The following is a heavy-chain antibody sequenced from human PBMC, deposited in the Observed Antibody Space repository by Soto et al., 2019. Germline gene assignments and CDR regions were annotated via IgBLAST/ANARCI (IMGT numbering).Heavy chain of an antibody. D-gene: IGHD3-3*01. CDR1: GYTLTELS. J-gene: IGHJ6*02. Sequence: GSVKVSCKVSGYTLTELSMHWVRQAPGKGLEWMGGFDPEDGETIYAQKFQGRVTMTEDTSTDTAYMELSSLRSEDTAVYYCATSMFWSGYYHYYYYGMDVWGQGTTVTVSS. CDR2: FDPEDGET. V-gene: IGHV1-24*01. CDR3: ATSMFWSGYYHYYYYGMDV.